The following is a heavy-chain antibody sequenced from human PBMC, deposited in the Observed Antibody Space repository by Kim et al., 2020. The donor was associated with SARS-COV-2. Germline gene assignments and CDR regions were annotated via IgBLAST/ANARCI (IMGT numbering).Heavy chain of an antibody. D-gene: IGHD6-13*01. CDR1: GGSFSGYY. V-gene: IGHV4-34*01. CDR2: INHSGST. Sequence: SETLSLTCAVYGGSFSGYYWSWIRQPPGKGLEWIGEINHSGSTNYNPSLKSRVTISVDTSKNQFSLKLSSVTAADTAVYYCARGEEAGTHPWGQGTLVTVSS. CDR3: ARGEEAGTHP. J-gene: IGHJ5*02.